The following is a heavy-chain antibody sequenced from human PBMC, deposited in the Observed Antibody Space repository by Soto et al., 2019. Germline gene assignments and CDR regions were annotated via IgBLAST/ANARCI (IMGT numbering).Heavy chain of an antibody. Sequence: ASVKVSCKASGYTFTSYYMHWVRQAPGQGLEWMGIINPSGGSTSYAQKFQGRVTMTRDTSTSTVYMELSSLRSEDTAVYYCARVKLDYYDSSGSFDYWGQGTLVTAPQ. CDR1: GYTFTSYY. J-gene: IGHJ4*02. D-gene: IGHD3-22*01. CDR2: INPSGGST. V-gene: IGHV1-46*01. CDR3: ARVKLDYYDSSGSFDY.